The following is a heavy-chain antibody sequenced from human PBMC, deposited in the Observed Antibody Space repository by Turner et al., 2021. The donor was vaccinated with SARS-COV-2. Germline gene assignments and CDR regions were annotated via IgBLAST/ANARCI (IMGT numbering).Heavy chain of an antibody. J-gene: IGHJ2*01. CDR1: AFTFSNYD. D-gene: IGHD6-19*01. CDR3: VKEGRAVAGNWHFDL. CDR2: VDTAGGE. Sequence: EVQLVESGGGLVQPGGSVRLSSAASAFTFSNYDMHWVRQVAGKGLEWVSAVDTAGGEYYAGSVKVPFTISMEKGKSSFYLQLNSLTAGDTAVYYCVKEGRAVAGNWHFDLWGRGSLVTVSS. V-gene: IGHV3-13*01.